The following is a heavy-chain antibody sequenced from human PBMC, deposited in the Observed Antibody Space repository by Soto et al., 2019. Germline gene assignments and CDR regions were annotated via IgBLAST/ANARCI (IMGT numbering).Heavy chain of an antibody. CDR2: INPNGGGT. V-gene: IGHV1-2*02. D-gene: IGHD5-18*01. CDR3: ARVPLRGYTGHFDY. CDR1: GYIFTGYY. Sequence: NVSCTASGYIFTGYYMHWVRQAPGQGLQWIGWINPNGGGTNYAQKFQGRVTMSRDTSIRAAYMDLSRLTSDDTAVYYCARVPLRGYTGHFDYWGQGTLVTVSS. J-gene: IGHJ4*02.